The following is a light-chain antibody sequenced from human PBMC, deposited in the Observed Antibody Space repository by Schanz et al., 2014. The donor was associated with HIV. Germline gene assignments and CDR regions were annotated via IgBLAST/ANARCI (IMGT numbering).Light chain of an antibody. V-gene: IGLV2-14*02. CDR1: SSNIGTYDL. CDR3: SSYAGTNNLWV. Sequence: QSALTQPASVSGSPGQSITISCTGTSSNIGTYDLVSWYQQHPGKAPKVIIYDVSNRPSGVSNRFSGSKSGNTASLTVSGLQAEDEADYYCSSYAGTNNLWVFGGGTKLTVL. CDR2: DVS. J-gene: IGLJ3*02.